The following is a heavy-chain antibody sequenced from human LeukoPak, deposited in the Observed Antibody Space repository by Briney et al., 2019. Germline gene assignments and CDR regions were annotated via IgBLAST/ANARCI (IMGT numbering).Heavy chain of an antibody. CDR1: GFTFSSHW. CDR3: ARDSSRYFDY. V-gene: IGHV3-53*01. CDR2: IYSGGST. Sequence: GGSLRLSCAASGFTFSSHWMHWVRQAPGKGLEWVSVIYSGGSTYYADSVKGRFTISRDNSKNTLYLQMNSLRAEDTAVYYCARDSSRYFDYWGQGTLVTVSS. J-gene: IGHJ4*02.